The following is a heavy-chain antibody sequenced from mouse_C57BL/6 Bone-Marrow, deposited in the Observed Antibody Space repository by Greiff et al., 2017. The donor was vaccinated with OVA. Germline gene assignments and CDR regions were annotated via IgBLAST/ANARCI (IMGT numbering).Heavy chain of an antibody. Sequence: QVQLQQSGAELARPGASVKLSCKASGYTFTSYGISWVKQRTGQGLEWIGEIYPRSGNTTYNEKFKGKATLTADKSSSTAYMELRSLTSEDSAVYFCPLSNSAWFAYWGQGTLVTVSA. D-gene: IGHD2-5*01. CDR3: PLSNSAWFAY. J-gene: IGHJ3*01. V-gene: IGHV1-81*01. CDR2: IYPRSGNT. CDR1: GYTFTSYG.